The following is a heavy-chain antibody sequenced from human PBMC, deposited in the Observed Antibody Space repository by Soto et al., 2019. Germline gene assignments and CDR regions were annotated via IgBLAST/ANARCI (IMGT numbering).Heavy chain of an antibody. CDR3: ARDYYTHY. Sequence: GGSLRLSCAVSGFTFTNYWMHWVRQAPGQGLVWVSRINSDGSVTNYADSVKGRFTISRDDSKNTRYLQILSLRAEDTAVYYSARDYYTHYWGQGTLVTVSS. CDR2: INSDGSVT. D-gene: IGHD3-22*01. J-gene: IGHJ4*02. V-gene: IGHV3-74*01. CDR1: GFTFTNYW.